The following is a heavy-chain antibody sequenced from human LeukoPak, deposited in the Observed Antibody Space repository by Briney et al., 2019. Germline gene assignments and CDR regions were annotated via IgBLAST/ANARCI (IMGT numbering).Heavy chain of an antibody. CDR2: MNPNSSNT. V-gene: IGHV1-8*01. J-gene: IGHJ6*04. Sequence: ASVKVSCKASGYTFTSYDINWLRQATAQGLEWMGLMNPNSSNTGYAQEFQGRVTMTRNTSISTAYMELSSLRSEDTAVYYCARDPVGGWMDVWGKGTTVTVSS. D-gene: IGHD6-19*01. CDR1: GYTFTSYD. CDR3: ARDPVGGWMDV.